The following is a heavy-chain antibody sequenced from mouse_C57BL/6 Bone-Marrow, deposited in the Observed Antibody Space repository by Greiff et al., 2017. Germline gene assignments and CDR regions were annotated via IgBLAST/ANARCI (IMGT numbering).Heavy chain of an antibody. CDR1: GFTFSSYG. D-gene: IGHD4-1*01. J-gene: IGHJ2*01. Sequence: EVQGVESGGDLVKPGGSLKLSCAASGFTFSSYGMSWVRQTPDKRLEWVATISSGGSYTYYPDSVKGRFTISRDTAKNTLYLQMSSLKSEDTAMYYCARLAGTYFDYWGQGTTLTVSS. CDR3: ARLAGTYFDY. CDR2: ISSGGSYT. V-gene: IGHV5-6*01.